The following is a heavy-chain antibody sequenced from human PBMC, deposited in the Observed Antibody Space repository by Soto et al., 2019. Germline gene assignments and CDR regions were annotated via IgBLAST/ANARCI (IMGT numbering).Heavy chain of an antibody. Sequence: SETLSLTCTVSGGSISSGGYYWSWIRQHPGKGLEWIGYIHYSGSTYYNPSLKSRVTISVDTSKNQFSLKLGSVTAADTAVYYCARGQGGDFDYWGQGTLVTVSS. CDR3: ARGQGGDFDY. CDR2: IHYSGST. J-gene: IGHJ4*02. CDR1: GGSISSGGYY. V-gene: IGHV4-31*03. D-gene: IGHD3-10*01.